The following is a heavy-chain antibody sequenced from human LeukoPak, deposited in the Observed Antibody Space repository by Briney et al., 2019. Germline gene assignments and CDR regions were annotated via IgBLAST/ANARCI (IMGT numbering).Heavy chain of an antibody. J-gene: IGHJ6*04. CDR3: ARCFPSGLRRYYYGMDV. D-gene: IGHD3-10*01. CDR2: ISGSGSNT. Sequence: GGSLRLSCAACGFTFSSYAMSWLRQAPGKGLECVSAISGSGSNTYYADSEKGRFTISRHNAKNTLYLQMNSLRAEDTAVYYCARCFPSGLRRYYYGMDVWGKGTTVTVSS. CDR1: GFTFSSYA. V-gene: IGHV3-23*01.